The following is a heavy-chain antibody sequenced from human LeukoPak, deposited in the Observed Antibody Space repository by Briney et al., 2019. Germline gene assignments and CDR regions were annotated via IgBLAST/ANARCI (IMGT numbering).Heavy chain of an antibody. Sequence: PSETLSLTCTVSGGSISFSTYYWGWIRQPPGKGLDWIGSTYYSGNTYYNPSLKSRVTILVDTSKNQFSLKLSSVTAADTAVYYCARVGQLAFDYWGQGTLVTVSS. J-gene: IGHJ4*02. CDR2: TYYSGNT. D-gene: IGHD2-2*01. CDR3: ARVGQLAFDY. V-gene: IGHV4-39*07. CDR1: GGSISFSTYY.